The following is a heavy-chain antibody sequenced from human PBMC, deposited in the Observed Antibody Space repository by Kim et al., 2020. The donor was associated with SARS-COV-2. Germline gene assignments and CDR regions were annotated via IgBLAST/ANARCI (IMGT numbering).Heavy chain of an antibody. Sequence: GGSLRLSCAASGFSFSTTWMNWVRQAPGKGLEWVGRIKSKVDGGATEYASPVTGTFTISRDDSKNTMYLQMNSLKTEDTGIYYCNTGAPYSGLSFDHWGQGTVVTVSS. CDR3: NTGAPYSGLSFDH. CDR2: IKSKVDGGAT. V-gene: IGHV3-15*01. CDR1: GFSFSTTW. J-gene: IGHJ4*02. D-gene: IGHD5-12*01.